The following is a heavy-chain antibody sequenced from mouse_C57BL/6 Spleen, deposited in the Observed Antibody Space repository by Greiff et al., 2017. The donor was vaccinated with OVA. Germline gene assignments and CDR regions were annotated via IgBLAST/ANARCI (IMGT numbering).Heavy chain of an antibody. CDR1: GYTFTDYN. CDR3: AKNPTGTGWYVEV. V-gene: IGHV1-22*01. Sequence: VQLQQSGPELVKPGASVKMSCTASGYTFTDYNMSWVKQSHGKSLEWIGYINPNNGGTCYNQNVKGQVTLSGNKASSTAYLELRSLTSEGSAVYYCAKNPTGTGWYVEVWGTRTTVTVSS. J-gene: IGHJ1*03. D-gene: IGHD4-1*02. CDR2: INPNNGGT.